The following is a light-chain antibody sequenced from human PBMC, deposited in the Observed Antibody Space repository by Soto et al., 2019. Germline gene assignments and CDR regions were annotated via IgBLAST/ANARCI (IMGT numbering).Light chain of an antibody. CDR3: XXYDDXLSXXYV. J-gene: IGLJ1*01. CDR1: SSNIGSTYD. V-gene: IGLV1-40*01. Sequence: QSVLTQPPSVSGAPGQRVTISCTXSSSNIGSTYDVQWYQQLPGTAPKLLIHGNTDRPSGVPDRFSGSKSGTXASLXITGLQAXXEAXYXCXXYDDXLSXXYVF. CDR2: GNT.